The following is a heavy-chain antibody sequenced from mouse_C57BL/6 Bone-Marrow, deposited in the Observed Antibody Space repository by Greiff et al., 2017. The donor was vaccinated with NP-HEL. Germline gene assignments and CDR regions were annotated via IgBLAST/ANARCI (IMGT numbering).Heavy chain of an antibody. CDR3: ARDYPYGRPNYFDY. D-gene: IGHD5-2*01. V-gene: IGHV5-4*01. CDR1: GFTFSSYA. Sequence: EVQLVESGGGLVKPGGSLKLSCAASGFTFSSYAMSWVSQTPEKRLEWVATISDGGSYTYYPDNVKGRFTISRDNTKNNTYLQMSHLKSEDTAMYYCARDYPYGRPNYFDYWGQGTTLTVSS. J-gene: IGHJ2*01. CDR2: ISDGGSYT.